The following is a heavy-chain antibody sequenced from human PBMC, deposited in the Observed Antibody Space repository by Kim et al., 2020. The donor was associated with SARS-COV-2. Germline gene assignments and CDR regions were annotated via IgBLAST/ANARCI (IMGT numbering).Heavy chain of an antibody. CDR3: ARDRRGAYYGLDV. CDR1: GFTFSTYP. Sequence: GGSLRLSCAASGFTFSTYPMHWVRQAPGKGLEWVGDISSDGNNKYYGDSVKGRFTISRDNSKNTLYVQMNSLRAEDTAVYYCARDRRGAYYGLDVLGQGTTGTVSS. CDR2: ISSDGNNK. J-gene: IGHJ6*02. V-gene: IGHV3-30-3*01. D-gene: IGHD3-16*01.